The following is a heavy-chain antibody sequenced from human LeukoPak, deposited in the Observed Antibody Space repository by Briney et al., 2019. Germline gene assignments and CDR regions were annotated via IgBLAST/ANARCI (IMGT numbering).Heavy chain of an antibody. V-gene: IGHV1-69*04. CDR2: IIPILDIA. Sequence: ASVKLSCRASGGTISSYAISWVRQAPEQGHECMGRIIPILDIANYAQKFQGRVTITADKSTSTAYMELSSLRPEDTAVYYCARQAYDIFASDLGAFDIWGQGTMVTVSS. J-gene: IGHJ3*02. CDR3: ARQAYDIFASDLGAFDI. CDR1: GGTISSYA. D-gene: IGHD3-9*01.